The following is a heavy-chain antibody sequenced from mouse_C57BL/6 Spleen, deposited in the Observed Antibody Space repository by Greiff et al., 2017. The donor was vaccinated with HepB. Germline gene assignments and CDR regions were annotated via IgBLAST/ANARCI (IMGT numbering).Heavy chain of an antibody. V-gene: IGHV5-9-1*02. J-gene: IGHJ2*01. CDR3: TRDRGSSPYFDY. D-gene: IGHD1-1*01. CDR2: ISSGGDYI. CDR1: GFTFSSYA. Sequence: EVMLVESGAGLVKPGGSLKFSCAASGFTFSSYAMSWVRQTPEKRLEWVAYISSGGDYIYYADTVKGRFTISRDNARNTLYLQMSSLKSEDTAMYYCTRDRGSSPYFDYWGQGTTLTVSS.